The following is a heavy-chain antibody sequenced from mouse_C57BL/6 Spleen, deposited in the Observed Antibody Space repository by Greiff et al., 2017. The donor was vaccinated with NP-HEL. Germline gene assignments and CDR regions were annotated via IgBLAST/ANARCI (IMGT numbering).Heavy chain of an antibody. CDR1: GFSFTSYG. D-gene: IGHD2-5*01. CDR3: ARDSNYAMDY. V-gene: IGHV2-2*01. J-gene: IGHJ4*01. CDR2: IWSGGST. Sequence: VQLQQSGPGLVQPSQSLSIPCTVSGFSFTSYGVHWVRQSPGKGLEWLGVIWSGGSTDYNAAFISRLSISKDNSKSQVFFKMNSLKADDTAIYYCARDSNYAMDYWGQGTSVTVSS.